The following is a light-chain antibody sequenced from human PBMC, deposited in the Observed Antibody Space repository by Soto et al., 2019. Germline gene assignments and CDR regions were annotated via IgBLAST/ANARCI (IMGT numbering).Light chain of an antibody. CDR1: SSDVGSYNL. J-gene: IGLJ1*01. Sequence: QSVLTQPASVSGSPGQSITISCTGTSSDVGSYNLVSWYQQHPGKAPKLKIYEGNKQPSGVSNRFSGSKSANTASLTISGLQTEDEADYSCCSYAGANTFVFGTGTKVTVL. V-gene: IGLV2-23*01. CDR3: CSYAGANTFV. CDR2: EGN.